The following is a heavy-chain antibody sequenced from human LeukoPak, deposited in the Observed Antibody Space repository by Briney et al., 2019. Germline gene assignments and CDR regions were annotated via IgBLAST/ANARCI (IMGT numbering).Heavy chain of an antibody. J-gene: IGHJ4*02. Sequence: SETLPLACTVSGGSVSSGGYYWSWIRQHPGKGLEWIGYIYYSGSTYYNPSLKSRVTISVDTSKNQFSLKLSSVTAADTAVYYCARDSGTHSLDYWGQGTLVTVSS. CDR1: GGSVSSGGYY. V-gene: IGHV4-31*03. CDR2: IYYSGST. CDR3: ARDSGTHSLDY. D-gene: IGHD6-25*01.